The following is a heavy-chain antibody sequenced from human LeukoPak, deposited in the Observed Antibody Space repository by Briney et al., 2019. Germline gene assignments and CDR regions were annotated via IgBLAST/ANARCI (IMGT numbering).Heavy chain of an antibody. CDR3: AKDRPSGSYES. CDR2: ISGSGGGT. Sequence: PGGSLRLSCAASGFTFSSYAMTWVRQAPGKGLEWVSGISGSGGGTYYADSVKGRFTISRDNSKNTLYLQLNNLRVEDTAVYYCAKDRPSGSYESWGLGTLVTVSS. J-gene: IGHJ5*02. V-gene: IGHV3-23*01. CDR1: GFTFSSYA. D-gene: IGHD1-26*01.